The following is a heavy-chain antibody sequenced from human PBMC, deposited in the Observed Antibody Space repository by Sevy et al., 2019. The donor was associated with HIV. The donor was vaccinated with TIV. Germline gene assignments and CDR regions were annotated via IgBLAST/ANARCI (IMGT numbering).Heavy chain of an antibody. CDR1: GFTFSDYA. J-gene: IGHJ3*02. CDR3: GREQGYCVTNSCYGGSVNAFDI. V-gene: IGHV3-9*03. D-gene: IGHD2-2*01. CDR2: ISWNGGAI. Sequence: GGSLRLSCAASGFTFSDYAMHWVRQVPGKGLEWVSGISWNGGAIGYADSVKGRFTISGDNAKNALYRQMNSLSVEDMDFYYCGREQGYCVTNSCYGGSVNAFDIWGQGTMVTVSS.